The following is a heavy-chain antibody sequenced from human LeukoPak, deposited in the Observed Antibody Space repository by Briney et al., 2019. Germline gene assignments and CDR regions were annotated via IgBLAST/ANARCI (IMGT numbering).Heavy chain of an antibody. Sequence: GESLEISCKASGYSFTHYWNGWVHPMPRKRQECTGINYPGASATSYRPSFQAQLTISADKSISTAYLQWSSLKASDTAMYYCARRQAGTDYWGQGTLATVSS. J-gene: IGHJ4*02. CDR2: NYPGASAT. V-gene: IGHV5-51*07. D-gene: IGHD6-13*01. CDR1: GYSFTHYW. CDR3: ARRQAGTDY.